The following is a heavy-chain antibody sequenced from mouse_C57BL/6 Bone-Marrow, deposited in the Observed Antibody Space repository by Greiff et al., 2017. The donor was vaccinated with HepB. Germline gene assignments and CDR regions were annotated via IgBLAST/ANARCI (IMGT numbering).Heavy chain of an antibody. Sequence: QVQLQQPGAELVKPGASVKMSCKASGYTFTSYWITWVKQRPGQGLEWIGDIYPGSGSTNYNEKFKSKATLTVDTSSSTAYMQLLSLTSEDSAVYYCATLFDYYGSSPFDYWGQGTTLTVSS. CDR1: GYTFTSYW. J-gene: IGHJ2*01. CDR3: ATLFDYYGSSPFDY. V-gene: IGHV1-55*01. CDR2: IYPGSGST. D-gene: IGHD1-1*01.